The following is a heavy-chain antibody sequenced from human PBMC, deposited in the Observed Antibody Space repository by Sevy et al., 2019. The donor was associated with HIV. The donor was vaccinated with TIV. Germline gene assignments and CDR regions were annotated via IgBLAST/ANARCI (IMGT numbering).Heavy chain of an antibody. Sequence: SCAASTFTFGHYAMHWVRQAPGKGLQWVAGISHEGSNEYYTDSVKGRFTISRDNSKNTLNLEMNNLRVEDTALYYCARDWVTPPTAILYYFDFWGQGIPVTVSS. CDR3: ARDWVTPPTAILYYFDF. J-gene: IGHJ4*02. CDR1: TFTFGHYA. D-gene: IGHD5-18*01. CDR2: ISHEGSNE. V-gene: IGHV3-30*04.